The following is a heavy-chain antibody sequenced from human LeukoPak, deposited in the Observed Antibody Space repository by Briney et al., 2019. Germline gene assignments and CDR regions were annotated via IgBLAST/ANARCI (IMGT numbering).Heavy chain of an antibody. CDR1: GGSFSGFY. Sequence: SETLSLTCAVYGGSFSGFYWTWIRQPPGKGLEWIGKINYSGSTNYNPSLKSRVTISVDTSKNQFSLKLSSVTAADTAVYYCARMSLYDYVWGSYRHFDYWGQGTLVTVSS. CDR2: INYSGST. D-gene: IGHD3-16*02. CDR3: ARMSLYDYVWGSYRHFDY. V-gene: IGHV4-34*01. J-gene: IGHJ4*02.